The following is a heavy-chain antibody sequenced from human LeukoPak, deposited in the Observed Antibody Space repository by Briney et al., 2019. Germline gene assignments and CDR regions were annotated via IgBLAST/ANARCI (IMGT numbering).Heavy chain of an antibody. D-gene: IGHD3-10*01. J-gene: IGHJ6*03. CDR1: GFSVSMKY. CDR3: ARFSGPGMQHYYYYMDV. V-gene: IGHV3-53*01. CDR2: IFSGGTT. Sequence: GGSLRLSCAASGFSVSMKYMTWVRQAPGKGLEWVSVIFSGGTTYYADSVKGRFTVSRDNSKNMMYLQMDSLRAEDAAVYYCARFSGPGMQHYYYYMDVWGTGTTVTVSS.